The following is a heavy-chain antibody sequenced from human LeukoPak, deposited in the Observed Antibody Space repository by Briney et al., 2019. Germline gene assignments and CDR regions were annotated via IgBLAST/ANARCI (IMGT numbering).Heavy chain of an antibody. Sequence: GGSLRLSCAASGFTFSSYDMHWVRQATGKGLEWVSAIGTAGDTYYPGSVKGRFTISRDNAKNSLYLQMNSLRAEDTAVYYCARDWVSAYSSGWPDAFDIWGQGTMVTVSS. J-gene: IGHJ3*02. D-gene: IGHD6-19*01. CDR1: GFTFSSYD. V-gene: IGHV3-13*01. CDR2: IGTAGDT. CDR3: ARDWVSAYSSGWPDAFDI.